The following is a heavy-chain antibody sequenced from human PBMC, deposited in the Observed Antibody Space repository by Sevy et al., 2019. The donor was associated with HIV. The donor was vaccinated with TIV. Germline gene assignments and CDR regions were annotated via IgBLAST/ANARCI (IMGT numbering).Heavy chain of an antibody. V-gene: IGHV3-23*01. CDR1: GFTFSSYA. D-gene: IGHD3-22*01. CDR3: AKVSLTLYYYDSSGYGDYFDY. CDR2: ISGSGGST. J-gene: IGHJ4*02. Sequence: GGSLRLSCAASGFTFSSYAMSWVRQAPGKGLEWVSAISGSGGSTYYADSVKGRFTISRDNSKNTLYLQMNSLRAEDTAVYYCAKVSLTLYYYDSSGYGDYFDYWGQGTLVTVSS.